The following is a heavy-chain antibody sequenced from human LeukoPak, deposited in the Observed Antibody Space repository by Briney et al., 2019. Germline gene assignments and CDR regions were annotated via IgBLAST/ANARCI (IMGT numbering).Heavy chain of an antibody. D-gene: IGHD5-18*01. CDR1: GFTFDDYA. CDR2: ISWNSGSI. J-gene: IGHJ4*02. V-gene: IGHV3-9*01. Sequence: GRSLRLSCAASGFTFDDYAMHWVRQAPGKGLEWVSGISWNSGSIGYADSVKGRFTISRDNAKNSLYLQMNSLRAEDTALYYCAKDIGDTAMVLEYWGQGTLVTVSS. CDR3: AKDIGDTAMVLEY.